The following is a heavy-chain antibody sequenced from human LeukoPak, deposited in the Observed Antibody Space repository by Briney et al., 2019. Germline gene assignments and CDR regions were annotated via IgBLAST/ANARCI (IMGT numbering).Heavy chain of an antibody. CDR1: GGSISSYY. CDR2: IYYSGST. D-gene: IGHD3-22*01. Sequence: PSGTLSLTCTVSGGSISSYYWSWIRQPPGKGLEWIGYIYYSGSTNYNPSLKSRVTISVDTSKNQFSLKLSSVTAADTAVYYCAATYYYDSSFDYWGQGTLVTVSS. CDR3: AATYYYDSSFDY. J-gene: IGHJ4*02. V-gene: IGHV4-59*01.